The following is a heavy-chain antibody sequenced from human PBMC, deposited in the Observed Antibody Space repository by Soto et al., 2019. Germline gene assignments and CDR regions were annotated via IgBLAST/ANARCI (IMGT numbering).Heavy chain of an antibody. CDR2: ISSSSSYI. V-gene: IGHV3-21*01. D-gene: IGHD6-6*01. CDR1: GFTFSSYS. CDR3: ARDGGWNSSAWGGYYYYYYGMDV. Sequence: EVQLVESGGGLVKPGGSLRLSCAASGFTFSSYSMNWVRQAPGKGLEWVSSISSSSSYIYYADSVKGRFTISRDNAKNSRDLQMNSLRAEDTAVYYCARDGGWNSSAWGGYYYYYYGMDVWGQGTTVTVSS. J-gene: IGHJ6*02.